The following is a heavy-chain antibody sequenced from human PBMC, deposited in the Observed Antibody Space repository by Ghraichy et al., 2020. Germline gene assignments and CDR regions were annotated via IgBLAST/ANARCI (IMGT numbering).Heavy chain of an antibody. CDR2: INHSGGP. CDR3: ARATVRDGTDV. J-gene: IGHJ6*02. CDR1: GVSLSGYY. Sequence: SETLSLTCAVYGVSLSGYYWTWIRQSPDKGLEWIGQINHSGGPTYNPSLKSRVTISVDTSKKHFSLKLSSVTAADTAVYYCARATVRDGTDVWGQGTTVTVSS. V-gene: IGHV4-34*01. D-gene: IGHD3-22*01.